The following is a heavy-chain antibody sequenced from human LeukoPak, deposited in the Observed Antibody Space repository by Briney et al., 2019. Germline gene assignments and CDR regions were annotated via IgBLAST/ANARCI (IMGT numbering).Heavy chain of an antibody. CDR2: IYPGDSDT. D-gene: IGHD3-22*01. V-gene: IGHV5-51*01. Sequence: GASLKISCQGSGYSFTSYWIGWVRQMPGKGLEWMGIIYPGDSDTRYSPSFQGQVTISADKSISTAYLQWSSLKASDTAMYYCARLSNSSGYRLDYWGQGTLVTVSS. CDR1: GYSFTSYW. CDR3: ARLSNSSGYRLDY. J-gene: IGHJ4*02.